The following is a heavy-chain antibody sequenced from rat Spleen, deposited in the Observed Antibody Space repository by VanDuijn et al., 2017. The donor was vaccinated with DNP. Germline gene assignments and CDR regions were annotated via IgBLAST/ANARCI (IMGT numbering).Heavy chain of an antibody. CDR3: ASKVFPYYSGSNWFTY. CDR1: GYSITSNY. J-gene: IGHJ3*01. CDR2: ISYSDKT. Sequence: EVQLQESGPGLVKPSQSLSLTCSVTGYSITSNYWGWIRKFPGNKMEWMGYISYSDKTNYNPSLKSRISIFRDTSKNQFFLQLNSVTTEDTATYYCASKVFPYYSGSNWFTYWGQGTLVTVSS. D-gene: IGHD1-1*01. V-gene: IGHV3-1*01.